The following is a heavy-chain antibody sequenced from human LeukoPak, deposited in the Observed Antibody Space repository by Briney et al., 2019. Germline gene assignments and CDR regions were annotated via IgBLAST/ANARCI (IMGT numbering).Heavy chain of an antibody. CDR3: ARSDGYGLVGI. Sequence: SETLSLTCTVSGGSISSYFWSWIRQPAGKGLEWIGRMSSSGISTYSPSLKSRVTISIDTSRNQFSMNLNSVTAADTAVYYCARSDGYGLVGIWGQGTMVTVSS. CDR1: GGSISSYF. CDR2: MSSSGIS. D-gene: IGHD3-10*01. J-gene: IGHJ3*02. V-gene: IGHV4-4*07.